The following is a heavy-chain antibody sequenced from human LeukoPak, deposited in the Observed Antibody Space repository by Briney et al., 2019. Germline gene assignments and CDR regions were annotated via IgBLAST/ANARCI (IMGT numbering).Heavy chain of an antibody. CDR1: GFTFSSYS. Sequence: PGGSLRLSCAASGFTFSSYSMNWVRQAPGKGLEWVANIKQDGSEKYYVDSVKGRFTISRDNAKNSLYLQMNSLRAEDTAVYYCARVTGDGDYVGYFDLWGRGTLVTVSS. CDR2: IKQDGSEK. D-gene: IGHD4-17*01. CDR3: ARVTGDGDYVGYFDL. V-gene: IGHV3-7*01. J-gene: IGHJ2*01.